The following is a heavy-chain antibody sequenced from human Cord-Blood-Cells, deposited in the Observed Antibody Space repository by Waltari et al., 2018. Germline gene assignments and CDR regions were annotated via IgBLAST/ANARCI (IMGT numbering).Heavy chain of an antibody. J-gene: IGHJ4*02. D-gene: IGHD3-16*01. V-gene: IGHV3-66*01. CDR3: ARDVGDAGGYYFDY. CDR2: IYSGGST. CDR1: GFTVSSNY. Sequence: EVQLVESGGGLVQPGGSLRLSCAASGFTVSSNYMSWVRQAPGKGLEWVSVIYSGGSTYNADSVKGRFTISRDNSKNTLYLQMNSLRAEDTAVYYCARDVGDAGGYYFDYWGQGTLVTVSS.